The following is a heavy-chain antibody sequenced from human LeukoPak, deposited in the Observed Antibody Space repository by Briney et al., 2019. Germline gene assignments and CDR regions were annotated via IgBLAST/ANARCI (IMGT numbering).Heavy chain of an antibody. CDR3: ARGGYCTSANCYTYSYYMDV. CDR1: RFTFSSYW. D-gene: IGHD2-2*02. Sequence: GSLRLSCAASRFTFSSYWMNWVRQAPGKGLEWVANIKQDESEKYYVDSVKGRFTISRDNAKNSLYLQMNNLRAEDTAVYYCARGGYCTSANCYTYSYYMDVWGKGTTVTVSS. V-gene: IGHV3-7*01. J-gene: IGHJ6*03. CDR2: IKQDESEK.